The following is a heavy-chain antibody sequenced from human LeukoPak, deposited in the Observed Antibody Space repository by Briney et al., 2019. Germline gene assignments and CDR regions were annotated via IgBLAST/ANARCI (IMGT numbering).Heavy chain of an antibody. CDR3: AKGLLSLYGDAYFDY. V-gene: IGHV3-23*01. CDR1: GFTFSSYA. J-gene: IGHJ4*02. CDR2: ISGSGGST. D-gene: IGHD4-17*01. Sequence: RTGGSLRLSCAASGFTFSSYAMSWVRQAPGKGLEWVSAISGSGGSTYYAGSVKGRFTISRDNSKNTLYLQMNSLRAEDTAVYYCAKGLLSLYGDAYFDYWGQGTLVTVSS.